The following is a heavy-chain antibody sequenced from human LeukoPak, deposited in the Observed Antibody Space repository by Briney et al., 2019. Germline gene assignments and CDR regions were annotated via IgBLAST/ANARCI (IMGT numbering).Heavy chain of an antibody. Sequence: ASVKVSCKASGYTFTTYGISWVRQAPGQGLEWMGWISGYNGNTNYAQKLQGRVTMTTDTSTSTAYMELRSLTSDDTAVYFCARDPGGATDLQHWGQGTLVTVSS. CDR2: ISGYNGNT. CDR3: ARDPGGATDLQH. CDR1: GYTFTTYG. J-gene: IGHJ1*01. D-gene: IGHD1-26*01. V-gene: IGHV1-18*01.